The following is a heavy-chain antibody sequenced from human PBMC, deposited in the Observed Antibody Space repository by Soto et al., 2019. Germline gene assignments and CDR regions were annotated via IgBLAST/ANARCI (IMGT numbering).Heavy chain of an antibody. Sequence: GGSLRLSCAASGFAFSSPAMHWVRQAPGKGLEWVATISHDGINKYYADSMKGPFTISRDNSKNTLYLQMNTLRPEDTAVYYCARGADWFDSWGQGTLVTVS. CDR1: GFAFSSPA. CDR2: ISHDGINK. J-gene: IGHJ5*01. CDR3: ARGADWFDS. V-gene: IGHV3-30-3*01.